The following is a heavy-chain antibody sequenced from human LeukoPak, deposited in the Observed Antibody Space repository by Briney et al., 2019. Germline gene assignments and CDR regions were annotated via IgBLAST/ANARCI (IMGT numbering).Heavy chain of an antibody. Sequence: GGSLRLSCAASGFTFSSYAMSWVRQAPGKGLEWVSAISGSGGSTYYADSVKGRFIISRDNSKNTLYLQMNSLRAEDTAVYYCAKVGVLLWFGESLHFDYWGQGTLVTVSS. CDR2: ISGSGGST. D-gene: IGHD3-10*01. CDR1: GFTFSSYA. J-gene: IGHJ4*02. CDR3: AKVGVLLWFGESLHFDY. V-gene: IGHV3-23*01.